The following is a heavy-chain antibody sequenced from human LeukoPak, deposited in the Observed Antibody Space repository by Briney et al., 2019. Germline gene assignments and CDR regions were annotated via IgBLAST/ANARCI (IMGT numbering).Heavy chain of an antibody. J-gene: IGHJ4*02. Sequence: ASVKVSCKASGYTFTGYYIHWVRQAPGQGLEWMGRIIPNSGGTNYAQKFQGRVTMTRDTSISTAYMELSRLRSDDTALYYCARLRAYTGYHYAYDYWGQGTLVTVSS. CDR2: IIPNSGGT. CDR1: GYTFTGYY. D-gene: IGHD5-12*01. CDR3: ARLRAYTGYHYAYDY. V-gene: IGHV1-2*06.